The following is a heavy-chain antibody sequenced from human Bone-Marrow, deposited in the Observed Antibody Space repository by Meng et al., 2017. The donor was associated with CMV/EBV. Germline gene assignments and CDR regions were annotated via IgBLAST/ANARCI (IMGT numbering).Heavy chain of an antibody. D-gene: IGHD3-3*01. CDR3: ATARLPTIFGVVYDAFDI. J-gene: IGHJ3*02. CDR1: GYTLTELS. CDR2: FDPEDGET. V-gene: IGHV1-24*01. Sequence: ASVKVSCKVSGYTLTELSMHWVRQAPGKGLEWMGGFDPEDGETIYAQKFQGRVTMTEDTSTDTAYMELSSLRSEDTAVYYCATARLPTIFGVVYDAFDIWGQGTRVTGSS.